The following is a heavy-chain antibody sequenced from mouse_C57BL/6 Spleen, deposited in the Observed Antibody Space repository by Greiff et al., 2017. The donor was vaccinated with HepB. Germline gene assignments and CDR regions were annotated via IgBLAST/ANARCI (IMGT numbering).Heavy chain of an antibody. J-gene: IGHJ3*01. D-gene: IGHD2-5*01. CDR1: GYTFTDYN. Sequence: EVQLQQSGPELVKPGASVKMSCKASGYTFTDYNMHWVKQSHGKSLEWIGYINPNNGGTSYNQKFKGKATLTVNKSSSTAYMELRSRTSEDAAVYYCASGIYSNVSWFAYWGQGTLVTVSA. CDR3: ASGIYSNVSWFAY. CDR2: INPNNGGT. V-gene: IGHV1-22*01.